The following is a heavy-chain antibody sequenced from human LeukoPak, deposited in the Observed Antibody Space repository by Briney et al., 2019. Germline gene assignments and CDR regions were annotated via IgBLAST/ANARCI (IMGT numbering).Heavy chain of an antibody. Sequence: GGSLRLSCAASGFTFSNAWMSWVRQAPGKGLEWVGRIKSKTGGGTTDYAAPVKGRFTISRDDSKNTLYLQMNSLKTEDTAVYYCTTVTPTYYYDSSGYPDAFDIWGQGTMVTVSS. D-gene: IGHD3-22*01. J-gene: IGHJ3*02. V-gene: IGHV3-15*01. CDR1: GFTFSNAW. CDR3: TTVTPTYYYDSSGYPDAFDI. CDR2: IKSKTGGGTT.